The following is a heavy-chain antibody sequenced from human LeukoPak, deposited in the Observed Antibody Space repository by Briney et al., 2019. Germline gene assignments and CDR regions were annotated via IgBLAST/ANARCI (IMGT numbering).Heavy chain of an antibody. CDR1: GYTFTGYY. CDR3: ARGEGLIAAAPFDY. CDR2: INPNSGGT. Sequence: ASVKVSCKASGYTFTGYYMHWVRQAPGQGLEWMGWINPNSGGTNYAQKLQGRVTMTTDTSTSTAYMELRSLRSDDTAVYYCARGEGLIAAAPFDYWGQGTLVTVSS. V-gene: IGHV1-2*02. D-gene: IGHD6-13*01. J-gene: IGHJ4*02.